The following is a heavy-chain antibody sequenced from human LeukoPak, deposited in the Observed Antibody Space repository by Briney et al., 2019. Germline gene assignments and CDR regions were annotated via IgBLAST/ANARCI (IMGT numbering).Heavy chain of an antibody. CDR3: TTSLVDTAISPFDY. Sequence: ASVKVSCKVSRYTRIELSMHWVRQAPGKGLEWMGNFDPEDGETIYAQKFQGRVTMTEDTSINTVYMELSSLTSEDTAVYYCTTSLVDTAISPFDYWGQGTLVTVSS. J-gene: IGHJ4*02. CDR1: RYTRIELS. V-gene: IGHV1-24*01. D-gene: IGHD5-18*01. CDR2: FDPEDGET.